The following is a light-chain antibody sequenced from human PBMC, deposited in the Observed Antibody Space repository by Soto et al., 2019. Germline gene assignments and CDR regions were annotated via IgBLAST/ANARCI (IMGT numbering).Light chain of an antibody. CDR2: AAS. CDR1: QSIRTY. V-gene: IGKV1-17*01. J-gene: IGKJ4*01. CDR3: QQLNSYHPLT. Sequence: DIHMTQSPSSLSASVGDRVTITCRASQSIRTYLNWYQQKPGKAPKLLIYAASTLQSGVPSRFSGSGSGTDFTLTISSLQPEDFATYYCQQLNSYHPLTFGGGTKVDIK.